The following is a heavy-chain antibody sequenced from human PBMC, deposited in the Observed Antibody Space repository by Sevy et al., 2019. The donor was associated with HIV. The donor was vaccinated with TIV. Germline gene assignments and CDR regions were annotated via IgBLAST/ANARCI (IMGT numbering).Heavy chain of an antibody. Sequence: ASMKVSCKASGYTWTSHYMHWGRHAPGQGIEWMGISNPSGGYTRYAQKFQGRVIMTRDTSTSTAYMEMSSLRSDDTAVYYCASLAAASGLDYMDVWGKGTTVTVSS. J-gene: IGHJ6*03. CDR1: GYTWTSHY. CDR3: ASLAAASGLDYMDV. V-gene: IGHV1-46*01. CDR2: SNPSGGYT. D-gene: IGHD6-13*01.